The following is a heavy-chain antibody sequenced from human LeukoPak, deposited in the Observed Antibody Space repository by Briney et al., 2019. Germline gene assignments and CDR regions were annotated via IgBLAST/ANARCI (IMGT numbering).Heavy chain of an antibody. V-gene: IGHV4-34*01. CDR3: ARGLRGVYSYGLDRKYYFDY. Sequence: SETLSLTCAVYGGSFSGYYWSWIRQPPGKGLEWIGEINHSGSTNYNPSLKSRVTISVDTSENQFSLKLSSVTAADTAVYYCARGLRGVYSYGLDRKYYFDYWGQGTLVTVSS. CDR1: GGSFSGYY. CDR2: INHSGST. D-gene: IGHD5-18*01. J-gene: IGHJ4*02.